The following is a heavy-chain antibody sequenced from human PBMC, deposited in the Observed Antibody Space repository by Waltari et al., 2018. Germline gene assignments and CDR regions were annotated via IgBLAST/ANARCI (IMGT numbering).Heavy chain of an antibody. J-gene: IGHJ2*01. Sequence: EVQLVESGGGLVQPGRPLRLSCAASGFDFFYYAMHWVRQVPGKGLEWVSVVSWSGATVGYADSVNGRFAISRDNAKNSLYLQMNSLRVEDTAFYYCAASRGVYWYFDFWGRGTLVSVSS. V-gene: IGHV3-9*01. CDR2: VSWSGATV. D-gene: IGHD3-16*01. CDR3: AASRGVYWYFDF. CDR1: GFDFFYYA.